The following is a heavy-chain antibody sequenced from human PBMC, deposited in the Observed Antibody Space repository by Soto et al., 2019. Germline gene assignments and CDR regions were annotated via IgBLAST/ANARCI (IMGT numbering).Heavy chain of an antibody. D-gene: IGHD7-27*01. Sequence: EVQLVESGGGLVQPGGSLRLSCATSGFILSDCAMNWVRQAPGKGLEWVSYISSSSSVIDYEDSVKGRFTVSRDNARNSLYLQMNSLRAEDTAVYYCARDLSWGSNWYYYMDVWGKGTTVNVSS. CDR3: ARDLSWGSNWYYYMDV. J-gene: IGHJ6*03. CDR2: ISSSSSVI. V-gene: IGHV3-48*01. CDR1: GFILSDCA.